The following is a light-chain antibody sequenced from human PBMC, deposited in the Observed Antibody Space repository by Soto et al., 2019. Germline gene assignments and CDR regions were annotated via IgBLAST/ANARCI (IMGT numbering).Light chain of an antibody. CDR1: QSLNIW. CDR2: KAS. V-gene: IGKV1-5*03. Sequence: DIQMIQSPSTLSASVGDRVTITCRASQSLNIWLAWYQQKPGKAPKLLISKASSLESGVPSRFSGSGSGTEFTLTINSLQPDDFATYYCQQYKAYSYTFGQGTKLEMK. J-gene: IGKJ2*01. CDR3: QQYKAYSYT.